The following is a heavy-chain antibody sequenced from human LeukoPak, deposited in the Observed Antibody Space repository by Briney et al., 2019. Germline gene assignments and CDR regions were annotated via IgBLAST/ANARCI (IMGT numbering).Heavy chain of an antibody. D-gene: IGHD2-21*02. V-gene: IGHV3-30-3*01. CDR1: GFTFSRSA. Sequence: GGSLRLSCAASGFTFSRSAMHWVRQSPGKGLEWVAVISYDGSNKYYAGSVKGRLTISRDNSKKTLFLQINSLRGEDTAVYYCARGLTAIRGIEYSYYGMDVWGQGTTVTVSS. CDR2: ISYDGSNK. CDR3: ARGLTAIRGIEYSYYGMDV. J-gene: IGHJ6*02.